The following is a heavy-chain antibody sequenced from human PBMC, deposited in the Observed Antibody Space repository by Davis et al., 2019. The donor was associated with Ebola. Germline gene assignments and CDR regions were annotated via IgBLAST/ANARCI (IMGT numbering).Heavy chain of an antibody. Sequence: PGGSLRLSCAASGFTFSGSAMHWVRQASGKGLEWVGRIRSKDNSYATAYAASVKGRFTISRDDSKNTAYLQMNSLKTEDTAVYYCTIAAADIDYWGQGTLVTVSS. CDR2: IRSKDNSYAT. V-gene: IGHV3-73*01. J-gene: IGHJ4*02. CDR1: GFTFSGSA. D-gene: IGHD6-13*01. CDR3: TIAAADIDY.